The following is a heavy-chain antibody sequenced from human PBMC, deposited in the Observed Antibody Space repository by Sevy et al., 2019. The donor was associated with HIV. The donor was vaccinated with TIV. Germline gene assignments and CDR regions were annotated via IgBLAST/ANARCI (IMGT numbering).Heavy chain of an antibody. D-gene: IGHD2-8*01. CDR2: ISHDGSNK. Sequence: GGSVRLSCAASGFTFSSFGMHWVRQAPGKGLEWVAIISHDGSNKIYADSVKGRFTISRDNSKNTLYLQMDSLRADDTAVYYCAKQGGYCSNGVCYRAFDYWGQGTLVTVSS. CDR1: GFTFSSFG. CDR3: AKQGGYCSNGVCYRAFDY. J-gene: IGHJ4*02. V-gene: IGHV3-30*18.